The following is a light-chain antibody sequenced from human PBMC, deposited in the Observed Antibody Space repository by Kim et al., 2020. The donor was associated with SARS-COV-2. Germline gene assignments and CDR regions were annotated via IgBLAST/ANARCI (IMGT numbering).Light chain of an antibody. CDR2: QND. CDR3: QAWDSSSVV. CDR1: RLGERY. Sequence: SYELTQPPSVSVSPGQTASIICSGDRLGERYTCWYQQKPGQSPVLVIYQNDKRPSGIPERFSGSNSGNTATLTISGTQSMDEADYYCQAWDSSSVVFGGGTQLTVL. J-gene: IGLJ2*01. V-gene: IGLV3-1*01.